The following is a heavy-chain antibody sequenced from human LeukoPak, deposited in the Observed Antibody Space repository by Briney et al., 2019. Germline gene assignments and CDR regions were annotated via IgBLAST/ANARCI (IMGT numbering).Heavy chain of an antibody. CDR2: IFYNEGT. J-gene: IGHJ4*02. CDR1: SGSFRTYY. CDR3: ARVDSSNWYDSRGYFDY. Sequence: SETLSLTCTVSSGSFRTYYWSWIRQPPGKGLEWIGYIFYNEGTSYNPSLKSRVTISVDTSNNQLSLKVNSVTAADTAMYYCARVDSSNWYDSRGYFDYWGQGTLVTVSS. V-gene: IGHV4-59*01. D-gene: IGHD6-13*01.